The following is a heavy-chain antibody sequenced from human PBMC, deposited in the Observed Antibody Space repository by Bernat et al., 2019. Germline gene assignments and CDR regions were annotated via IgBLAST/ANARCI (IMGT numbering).Heavy chain of an antibody. CDR3: ARALGVGVTRIGDVFDI. J-gene: IGHJ3*02. CDR1: GFIFSSYS. D-gene: IGHD1-26*01. CDR2: ISSSSSYI. V-gene: IGHV3-21*01. Sequence: EVQLVESGGGLVKPGGSLRLSCAASGFIFSSYSMNWVRQAPGKGLEWVSSISSSSSYIYYADSMKGRFTISRDNAKNSRYLQMNSLRAEDTAVYYCARALGVGVTRIGDVFDIWGQGTMVTVSS.